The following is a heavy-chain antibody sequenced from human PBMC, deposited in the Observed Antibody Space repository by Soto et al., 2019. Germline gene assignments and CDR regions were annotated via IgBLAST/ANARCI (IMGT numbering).Heavy chain of an antibody. Sequence: GGSLRLSCAASGFTFSSYAMSWVRQAPGKGLEWVSAISGSGGSTYYADSVKGRFTISGDNSKNTLYLQMNSLRAEDTAVYYCAKDRKAKYGDYVSYDYWGQGTLVTVSS. CDR1: GFTFSSYA. J-gene: IGHJ4*02. V-gene: IGHV3-23*01. CDR3: AKDRKAKYGDYVSYDY. D-gene: IGHD4-17*01. CDR2: ISGSGGST.